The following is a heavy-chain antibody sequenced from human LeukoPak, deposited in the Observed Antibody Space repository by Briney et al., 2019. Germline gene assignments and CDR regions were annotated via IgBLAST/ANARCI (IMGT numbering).Heavy chain of an antibody. Sequence: SEALSLTCTVSGGSISSSSYYWGWIRQPPGKGLEWIGSIYYSGSTYYNPSLKSRVTISEDTSKNQFSLKLSSVTAADTAVYYCARDNTYYYDSSGYYGWFDPWGQGTLVTVSS. V-gene: IGHV4-39*07. CDR2: IYYSGST. D-gene: IGHD3-22*01. J-gene: IGHJ5*02. CDR1: GGSISSSSYY. CDR3: ARDNTYYYDSSGYYGWFDP.